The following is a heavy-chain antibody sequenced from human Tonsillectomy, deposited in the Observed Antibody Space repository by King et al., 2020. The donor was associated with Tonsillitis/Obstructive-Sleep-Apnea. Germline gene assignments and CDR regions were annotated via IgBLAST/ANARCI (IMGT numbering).Heavy chain of an antibody. Sequence: VQLVESGGGVVQPGNSLTISCAASGFSLRTYGMHWVRQAPGKGLEGVAVLWYDGTNKYYADSVKGRFTVSRDNSKNTLYLQMNSLRAEDTAVYYCARDQLSSDNHADYWGQGTLVTVSS. CDR2: LWYDGTNK. CDR3: ARDQLSSDNHADY. V-gene: IGHV3-33*01. J-gene: IGHJ4*02. D-gene: IGHD2-15*01. CDR1: GFSLRTYG.